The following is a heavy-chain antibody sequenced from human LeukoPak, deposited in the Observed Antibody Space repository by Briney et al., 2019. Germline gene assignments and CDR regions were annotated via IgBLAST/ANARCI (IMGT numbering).Heavy chain of an antibody. CDR3: ARGDLHYHDSTRRGFDI. Sequence: GGSLRLSCAASGFTFSSYGMSWVRQAPRKGLEWVSAISGSGGSTYYADSVKGRFTISKDNYKNTLYLQMNSLRAEDTAVYYCARGDLHYHDSTRRGFDIWGQGTMVTVSS. J-gene: IGHJ3*02. D-gene: IGHD3-16*01. V-gene: IGHV3-23*01. CDR2: ISGSGGST. CDR1: GFTFSSYG.